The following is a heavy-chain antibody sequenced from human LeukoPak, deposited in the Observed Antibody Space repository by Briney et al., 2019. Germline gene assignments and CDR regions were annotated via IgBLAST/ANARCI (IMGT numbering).Heavy chain of an antibody. CDR1: EITLSNYG. Sequence: GGSLRLSCAVSEITLSNYGMTWVRQAPGKGLEWVAGISDSGVSTNYADSVKGRFTISRDNAKNTLYLQMNSLRAEDTAVYFCAKRGVVIRVILVGFHKEAYYFDSWGQGVLVTVSS. CDR3: AKRGVVIRVILVGFHKEAYYFDS. CDR2: ISDSGVST. J-gene: IGHJ4*02. D-gene: IGHD3-22*01. V-gene: IGHV3-23*01.